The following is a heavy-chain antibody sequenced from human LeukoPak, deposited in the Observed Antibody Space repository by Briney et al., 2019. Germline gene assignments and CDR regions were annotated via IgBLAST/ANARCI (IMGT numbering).Heavy chain of an antibody. CDR3: AREGPDYYYGMDV. CDR1: GFTVSTNY. Sequence: GGSLRLSFAPSGFTVSTNYMSWVRKAPGKGLDGVSVIYSGGSTYYADSVKGRFTISRDNAKNSLYLQMNSLRAEDTAVYYCAREGPDYYYGMDVWGQGTTVTVSS. CDR2: IYSGGST. V-gene: IGHV3-66*01. J-gene: IGHJ6*02. D-gene: IGHD1-14*01.